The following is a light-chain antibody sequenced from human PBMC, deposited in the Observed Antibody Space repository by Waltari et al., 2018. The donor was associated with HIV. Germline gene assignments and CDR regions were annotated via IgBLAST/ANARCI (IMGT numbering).Light chain of an antibody. CDR2: DVS. V-gene: IGLV2-8*01. CDR1: SSDVGGYNY. Sequence: QSALTQPPSASGSPGQSVTISCTGNSSDVGGYNYVSWYQQHPGKAPKLMIFDVSKRPSGFPDRFSGSKSGNTASLTVSGLQAEDEADYYCGSYSGSKNFAVFGGGTKLTVL. CDR3: GSYSGSKNFAV. J-gene: IGLJ3*02.